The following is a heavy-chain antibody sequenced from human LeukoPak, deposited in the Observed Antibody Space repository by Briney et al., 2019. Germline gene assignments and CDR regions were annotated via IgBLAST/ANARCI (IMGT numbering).Heavy chain of an antibody. D-gene: IGHD2-15*01. CDR3: ARAFLQQCSGGSCYDSSVVFY. J-gene: IGHJ4*02. CDR1: GFTFSSYS. Sequence: PGGSLRLSCAASGFTFSSYSMNWVRQAPGKGLEWVSYISSSSSTIYYADSVKGRFTISRDNAKNSLYLQMNSLRAEDTAVYYCARAFLQQCSGGSCYDSSVVFYWGQGTLVTVSS. CDR2: ISSSSSTI. V-gene: IGHV3-48*04.